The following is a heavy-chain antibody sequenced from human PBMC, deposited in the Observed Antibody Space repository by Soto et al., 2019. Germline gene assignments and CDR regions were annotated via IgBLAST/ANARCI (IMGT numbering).Heavy chain of an antibody. J-gene: IGHJ4*02. Sequence: SETLSLTCTVSGGSISSYYWSWIRQPPGKGLEWIGYIYYSGSTNYTPSLKSRVTISVDTSKNQFSLMLSSVTAADTAVYYCATAVKWLDHFDYWGQGTLVTVSS. CDR3: ATAVKWLDHFDY. CDR2: IYYSGST. CDR1: GGSISSYY. D-gene: IGHD6-19*01. V-gene: IGHV4-59*08.